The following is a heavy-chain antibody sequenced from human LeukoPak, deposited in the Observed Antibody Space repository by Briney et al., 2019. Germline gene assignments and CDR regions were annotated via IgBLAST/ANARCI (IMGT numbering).Heavy chain of an antibody. J-gene: IGHJ6*02. CDR2: ISGSGGST. CDR3: AKDKHITRPDYGMDV. CDR1: GFTFTSYA. Sequence: GGSLRLSCAAFGFTFTSYAMSWVRQAPGKGLEWVSGISGSGGSTYFADSVKGRFAISRDNSKNTLYLQLNSLRAEDTAVYYCAKDKHITRPDYGMDVWGQGTTVTVSS. V-gene: IGHV3-23*01. D-gene: IGHD3-3*01.